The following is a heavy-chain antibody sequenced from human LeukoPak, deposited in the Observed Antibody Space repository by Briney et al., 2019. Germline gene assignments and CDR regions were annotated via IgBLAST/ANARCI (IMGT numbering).Heavy chain of an antibody. D-gene: IGHD2-2*01. V-gene: IGHV5-51*01. Sequence: GESLKISCKGSGYSFTSYWIGWVRQMPGKGLEWMGIIYPGDSDTRYSPSFQGQVTISADKSISTAYLQWSSLKASDTAMYYCARRWPHCSSTSCYFAFDIWGQGTMVTVSS. CDR1: GYSFTSYW. CDR3: ARRWPHCSSTSCYFAFDI. CDR2: IYPGDSDT. J-gene: IGHJ3*02.